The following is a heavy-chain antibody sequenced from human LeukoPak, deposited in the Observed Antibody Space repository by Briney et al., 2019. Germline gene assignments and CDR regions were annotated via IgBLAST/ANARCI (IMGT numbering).Heavy chain of an antibody. Sequence: SVKVSCKASGGTFSSYAISWVRQAPGQGLEWMGGIIPIFGTANYAQKFQGRVTITTDESTSTAYMELSSLRSEDTAVYYCARQFWSGYYTRFDPGGQGTLVTVSS. CDR3: ARQFWSGYYTRFDP. D-gene: IGHD3-3*02. V-gene: IGHV1-69*05. CDR2: IIPIFGTA. J-gene: IGHJ5*02. CDR1: GGTFSSYA.